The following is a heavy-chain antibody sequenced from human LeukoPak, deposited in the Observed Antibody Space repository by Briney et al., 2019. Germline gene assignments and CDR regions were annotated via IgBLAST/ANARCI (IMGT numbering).Heavy chain of an antibody. V-gene: IGHV3-48*01. D-gene: IGHD3-3*01. CDR3: ARDARRSITIFGVVDY. J-gene: IGHJ4*02. CDR2: ISSSSSTI. Sequence: GGSLRLSCAASGFTFRSYGMHWVRQAPGKGLEWVSYISSSSSTIYYADSVKGRFTISRDNAKNSLYLQMNSLRAEDTAVYYCARDARRSITIFGVVDYWGQGTLVTVSS. CDR1: GFTFRSYG.